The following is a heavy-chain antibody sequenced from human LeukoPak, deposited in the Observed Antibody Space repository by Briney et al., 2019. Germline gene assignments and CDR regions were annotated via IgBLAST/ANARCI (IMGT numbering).Heavy chain of an antibody. CDR3: ATDPQYSGYGRPDY. Sequence: PGGSLRLSCAASGFTFSSYAMSWVRQAPGKGLEWVSAISGSGFGTYYADSVKGRFIISRDNSKNTLYLQMDSLRGEDTALYYCATDPQYSGYGRPDYWGQGTLVTVSS. D-gene: IGHD5-12*01. CDR1: GFTFSSYA. CDR2: ISGSGFGT. J-gene: IGHJ4*02. V-gene: IGHV3-23*01.